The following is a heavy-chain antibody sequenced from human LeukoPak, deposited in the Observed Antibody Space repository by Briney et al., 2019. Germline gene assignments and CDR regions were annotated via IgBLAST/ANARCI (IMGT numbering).Heavy chain of an antibody. CDR2: IIPIFGTA. CDR3: ARGGITMIVVARDWFDP. D-gene: IGHD3-22*01. Sequence: ASVKVSCKASGGTFSSYAISGVRQAPGQGLEWMGGIIPIFGTANYAQKFQGRVTITADESTSTAYMELSSLRSEDTAVYYCARGGITMIVVARDWFDPWGQGTLVTVSS. CDR1: GGTFSSYA. V-gene: IGHV1-69*13. J-gene: IGHJ5*02.